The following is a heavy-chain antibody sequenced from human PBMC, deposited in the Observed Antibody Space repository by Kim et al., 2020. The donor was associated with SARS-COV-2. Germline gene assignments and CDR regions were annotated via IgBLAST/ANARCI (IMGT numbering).Heavy chain of an antibody. CDR3: SRDPVADGYSFFDY. Sequence: GGSLRLSCAVSGLTVTSNHMTWIRQAPGRGLEWVSVIFRGGTTYYDPSVQGRFTVSRDYYKNTLSLQMNSLRAEDTAIYYCSRDPVADGYSFFDYWAREP. CDR2: IFRGGTT. D-gene: IGHD4-4*01. CDR1: GLTVTSNH. V-gene: IGHV3-53*01. J-gene: IGHJ4*02.